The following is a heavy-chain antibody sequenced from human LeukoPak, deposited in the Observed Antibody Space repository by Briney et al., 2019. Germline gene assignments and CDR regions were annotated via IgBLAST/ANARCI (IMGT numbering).Heavy chain of an antibody. V-gene: IGHV3-21*01. CDR3: ARSPPKSAFDM. J-gene: IGHJ3*02. CDR1: GFTFSSYT. CDR2: IDSSRSYI. Sequence: GGSLRLSCAASGFTFSSYTMNWVRQAPGKGLEWVSSIDSSRSYILYADSVKGRSIISRDNAKNSLFLQMDSLRDEDTAVYYCARSPPKSAFDMWGQGTMVTVSS.